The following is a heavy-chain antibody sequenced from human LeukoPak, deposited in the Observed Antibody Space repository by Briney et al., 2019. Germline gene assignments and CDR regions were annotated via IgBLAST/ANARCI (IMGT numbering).Heavy chain of an antibody. CDR1: GATLSRYA. CDR2: IIASFGTA. Sequence: GASVKVSCKASGATLSRYAISWVRQAPGQGLEWMGGIIASFGTANYAQKFQGRVTISADESSGTAYMELSSLRSEDTAVYYCARVVTPRYCSSTSCYWKGWFDPWGQGTLVTVSS. D-gene: IGHD2-2*01. CDR3: ARVVTPRYCSSTSCYWKGWFDP. V-gene: IGHV1-69*13. J-gene: IGHJ5*02.